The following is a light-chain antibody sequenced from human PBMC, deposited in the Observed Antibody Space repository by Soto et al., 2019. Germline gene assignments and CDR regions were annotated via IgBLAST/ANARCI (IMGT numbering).Light chain of an antibody. V-gene: IGKV3-15*01. CDR3: QQYKNWPWT. J-gene: IGKJ3*01. CDR2: DVS. Sequence: EIVMTQSPATLSVSPGERTTLSCRASQSVSSSLAWYQQKPGQAPRLLMYDVSTRASRIPARFSGSGSVTEFTLTISSLQSEDFAVYYCQQYKNWPWTFGPGTKVNIK. CDR1: QSVSSS.